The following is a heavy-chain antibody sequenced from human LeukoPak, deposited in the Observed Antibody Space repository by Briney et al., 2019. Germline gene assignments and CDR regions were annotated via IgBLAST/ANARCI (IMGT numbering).Heavy chain of an antibody. Sequence: GGSLRLSCAASGITFSTYWTTWVRQAPGKGLEWVANIKHDGGAKNYVDSVKGRFTISRDNAKNELYLQMNSLRAEDTAIYYCATTGRLLDYWGQGTLVTVSS. CDR1: GITFSTYW. J-gene: IGHJ4*02. D-gene: IGHD3-22*01. CDR2: IKHDGGAK. CDR3: ATTGRLLDY. V-gene: IGHV3-7*01.